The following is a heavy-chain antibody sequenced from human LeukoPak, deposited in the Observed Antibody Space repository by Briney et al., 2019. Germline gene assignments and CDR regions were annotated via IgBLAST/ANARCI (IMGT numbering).Heavy chain of an antibody. Sequence: PGGSLRLSCAASGFTFRNYNMNWVRQAPGKGLEWVANIKQDGSEKYYVDSVKGRFTISRDNAKNSLYLQMNSLRAEDTAVYYCARGVVSLDYWGQGTLVTVSS. CDR2: IKQDGSEK. J-gene: IGHJ4*02. D-gene: IGHD2-2*01. CDR3: ARGVVSLDY. V-gene: IGHV3-7*01. CDR1: GFTFRNYN.